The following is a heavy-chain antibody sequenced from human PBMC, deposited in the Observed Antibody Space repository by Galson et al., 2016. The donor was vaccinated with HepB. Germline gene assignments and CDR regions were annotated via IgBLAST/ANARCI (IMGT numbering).Heavy chain of an antibody. J-gene: IGHJ4*02. CDR2: ISHSGGDA. CDR3: AKVIPSTIIIINALAY. Sequence: SLRLSCAASGFTFSSYAMSWVRQAPGKGLEWVSSISHSGGDAYYADSVKGRFTISRDNSKNTLYLQMNSLRAEDTAVYYCAKVIPSTIIIINALAYWGQGTLVTASS. D-gene: IGHD3-16*01. V-gene: IGHV3-23*01. CDR1: GFTFSSYA.